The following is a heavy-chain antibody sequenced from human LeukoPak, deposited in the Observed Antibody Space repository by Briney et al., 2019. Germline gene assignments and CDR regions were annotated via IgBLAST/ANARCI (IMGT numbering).Heavy chain of an antibody. D-gene: IGHD3-16*01. CDR3: ATYRHLGY. J-gene: IGHJ4*02. CDR2: IKHDGSEK. CDR1: GITFSNYW. V-gene: IGHV3-7*03. Sequence: RGSLRLSCAASGITFSNYWMSWVRQAPGKGLEWVANIKHDGSEKYYADSVKGRFTISRDNAKNSLFLQMNSLKTEDTAVYYCATYRHLGYWGQGTLVTVSS.